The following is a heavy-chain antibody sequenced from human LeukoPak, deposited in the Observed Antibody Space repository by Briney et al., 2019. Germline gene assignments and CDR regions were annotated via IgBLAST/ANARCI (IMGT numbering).Heavy chain of an antibody. D-gene: IGHD6-19*01. V-gene: IGHV3-33*06. Sequence: GGSLRLSCAASGFTFSSYGMHWVRQAPGKGLEWVAVIWYDGSNKYYADSVKGRFTISRDNSKNALYLQMNSLRAEDTAVYYCAKLFGGWYSSGWYGDYWGQGTLVTVSS. CDR2: IWYDGSNK. CDR3: AKLFGGWYSSGWYGDY. J-gene: IGHJ4*02. CDR1: GFTFSSYG.